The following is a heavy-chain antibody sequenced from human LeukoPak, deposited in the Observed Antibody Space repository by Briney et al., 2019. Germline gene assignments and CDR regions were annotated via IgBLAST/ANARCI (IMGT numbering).Heavy chain of an antibody. J-gene: IGHJ4*02. V-gene: IGHV4-39*07. CDR1: GGSISSSSYY. D-gene: IGHD3-16*01. CDR3: ARGELSSFGGRRFDY. CDR2: IYYSGST. Sequence: SETLSLTCTVSGGSISSSSYYWGWIRQPPGKGLEWIGSIYYSGSTYYNPSLKSRVTISVDTSKNQFSLKLSSVTAADTAVYYCARGELSSFGGRRFDYWGQGTLVTVSS.